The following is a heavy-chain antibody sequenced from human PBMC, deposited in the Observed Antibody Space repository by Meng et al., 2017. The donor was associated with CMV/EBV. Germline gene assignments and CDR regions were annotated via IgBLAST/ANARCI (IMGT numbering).Heavy chain of an antibody. Sequence: QVRLVQSGAEVKMPGSSVKVSCKASGGTFSSYAISWVRQAPGQGLEWMGGIIPIFGTANYAQKFQGRVTITADESTSTAYMELSSLRSEDTAVYYCAREGGIVVVPAAPGWFDPWGQGTLVTVSS. J-gene: IGHJ5*02. CDR3: AREGGIVVVPAAPGWFDP. V-gene: IGHV1-69*12. D-gene: IGHD2-2*01. CDR1: GGTFSSYA. CDR2: IIPIFGTA.